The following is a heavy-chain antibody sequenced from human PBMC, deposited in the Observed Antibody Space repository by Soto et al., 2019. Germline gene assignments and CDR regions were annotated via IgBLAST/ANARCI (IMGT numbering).Heavy chain of an antibody. D-gene: IGHD3-10*01. V-gene: IGHV4-30-2*01. CDR3: TTDYYGSGSYYSYYYYGMDV. J-gene: IGHJ6*02. CDR2: IYHSGST. CDR1: GGSISSGGYS. Sequence: SETLSLTCAVSGGSISSGGYSWSWIRQPPGKGLEWIGYIYHSGSTYYNPSLKSRVTISVDRSKNQFSLKLSSVTAADTAVYYCTTDYYGSGSYYSYYYYGMDVWGQGTTVTVSS.